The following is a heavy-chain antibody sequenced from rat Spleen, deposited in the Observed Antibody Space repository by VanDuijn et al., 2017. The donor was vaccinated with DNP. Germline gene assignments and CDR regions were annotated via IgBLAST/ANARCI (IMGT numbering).Heavy chain of an antibody. D-gene: IGHD4-3*01. V-gene: IGHV5-22*01. CDR2: ISYDGGST. J-gene: IGHJ2*01. CDR3: ARLFNSGYYFDY. CDR1: GFTFSDYY. Sequence: EVQLVESGGGLVQPGRSLRLSCVASGFTFSDYYMAWVRQAPTKGLEWVAYISYDGGSTSYGDSVKGRFTISRDNAKSTLYLQMNSLRSEDMATYYWARLFNSGYYFDYWGQGVMVTVSS.